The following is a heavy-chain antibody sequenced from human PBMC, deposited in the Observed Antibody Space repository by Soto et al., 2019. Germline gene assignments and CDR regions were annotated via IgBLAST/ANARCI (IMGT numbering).Heavy chain of an antibody. D-gene: IGHD3-22*01. CDR1: GYTFTSYG. J-gene: IGHJ4*02. CDR2: ISAYNGNT. V-gene: IGHV1-18*01. CDR3: ARGDAHYYDSSGYRYFDY. Sequence: GASVKVSCKASGYTFTSYGISWVRQAPGQGLEWMGWISAYNGNTNYAQKLQGRVTMTTDTSTSTAYMELRSLRSDDTAVYYCARGDAHYYDSSGYRYFDYWGQGTLVTVSS.